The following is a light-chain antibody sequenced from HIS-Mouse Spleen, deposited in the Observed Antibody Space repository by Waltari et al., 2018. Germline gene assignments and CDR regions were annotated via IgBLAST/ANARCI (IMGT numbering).Light chain of an antibody. CDR1: SSDVGMYNL. J-gene: IGLJ3*02. CDR2: EGS. Sequence: QSALTQPASVSGSPGQSITISCTGTSSDVGMYNLFSWYQPHPGKAPKLMIYEGSTRPSGVSNRFSGSKSGNTASLTISGLQAEDEADYYCCSYAGSSTWVFGGGTKLTVL. V-gene: IGLV2-23*01. CDR3: CSYAGSSTWV.